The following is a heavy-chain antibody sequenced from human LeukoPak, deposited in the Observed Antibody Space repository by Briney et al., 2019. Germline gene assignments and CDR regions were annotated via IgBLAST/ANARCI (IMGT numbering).Heavy chain of an antibody. CDR1: GFTFSSYG. D-gene: IGHD3-3*01. V-gene: IGHV3-30*18. J-gene: IGHJ4*02. CDR3: AKGYYDFWSGPPAYFDY. CDR2: ISYDGNNK. Sequence: GGSLRLSCAASGFTFSSYGMHWVRQAPGKGLEWVAVISYDGNNKYYADSVKGRFTISRDNSKNTLYLQMNSLRAEDTAVYYCAKGYYDFWSGPPAYFDYWGQGTLVTVSS.